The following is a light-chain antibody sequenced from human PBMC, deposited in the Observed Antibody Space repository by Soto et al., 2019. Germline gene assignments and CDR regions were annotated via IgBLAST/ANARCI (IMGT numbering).Light chain of an antibody. J-gene: IGKJ5*01. Sequence: DIQMTQSPSSLSAYVGDRVTITCRSSQTITNYLNWYQQKPGKAPKVLIFAASSLQSGVPSRFSGSGSGTDFTLTISSLQPEDFATYYCQQSYTTPRTFGQGTRLEIK. CDR2: AAS. CDR3: QQSYTTPRT. CDR1: QTITNY. V-gene: IGKV1-39*01.